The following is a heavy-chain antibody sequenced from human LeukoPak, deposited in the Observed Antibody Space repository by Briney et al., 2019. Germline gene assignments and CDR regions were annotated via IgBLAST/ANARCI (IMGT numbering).Heavy chain of an antibody. D-gene: IGHD3-3*01. J-gene: IGHJ5*02. CDR1: GGSISSYC. CDR2: IYYSGST. Sequence: PSETLSLTCTVSGGSISSYCWSWIRQPPGKGLEWIGYIYYSGSTNYNPSLKSRVTISVDTSKNQFSLKLSSVTAADTAVYYCARDNEEVGPYYDFWSGYYPPYWFDPWGQGTLVTVSS. V-gene: IGHV4-59*01. CDR3: ARDNEEVGPYYDFWSGYYPPYWFDP.